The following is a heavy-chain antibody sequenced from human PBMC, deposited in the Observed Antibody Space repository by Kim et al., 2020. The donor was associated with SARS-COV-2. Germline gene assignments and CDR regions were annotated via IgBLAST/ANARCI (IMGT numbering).Heavy chain of an antibody. CDR1: GYSFTSWW. CDR3: ARSFRDSSAYYLNWFDP. Sequence: GESLKISCKGSGYSFTSWWISWVRQMPGKGPEWMGRIDPSDSYSNYSPSFQGHVTISADKSISTAYLQWSSLKASDTAMYYCARSFRDSSAYYLNWFDPWGQGTLVTVSS. J-gene: IGHJ5*02. D-gene: IGHD3-22*01. CDR2: IDPSDSYS. V-gene: IGHV5-10-1*01.